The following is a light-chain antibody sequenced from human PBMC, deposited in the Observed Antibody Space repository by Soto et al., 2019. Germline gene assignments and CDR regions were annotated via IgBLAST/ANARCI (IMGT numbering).Light chain of an antibody. CDR3: QQYNNWPLT. V-gene: IGKV3-15*01. Sequence: EIVMTQSPATLSVSPGERATLSCRASQSVNRNSAWYQQKPGQTPSLLIYDASSRATGIPARFSGSGSGTHFTCTLSSLQSEDFAVYYCQQYNNWPLTFGGGTNVEIK. J-gene: IGKJ4*01. CDR1: QSVNRN. CDR2: DAS.